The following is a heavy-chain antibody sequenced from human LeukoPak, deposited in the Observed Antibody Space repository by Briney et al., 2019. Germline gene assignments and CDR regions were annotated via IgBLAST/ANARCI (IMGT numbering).Heavy chain of an antibody. J-gene: IGHJ4*02. CDR1: GFSFSVYW. D-gene: IGHD3-22*01. CDR2: IKTDGSIT. Sequence: GGSLRLSCAASGFSFSVYWMHWVRQAPGKGPVWVSRIKTDGSITDYADSVKGRFTISRDNAKNTVYLQMNSLRAEDTAVYYCARSLGSSGYQDYWGQGTLVTVSS. CDR3: ARSLGSSGYQDY. V-gene: IGHV3-74*01.